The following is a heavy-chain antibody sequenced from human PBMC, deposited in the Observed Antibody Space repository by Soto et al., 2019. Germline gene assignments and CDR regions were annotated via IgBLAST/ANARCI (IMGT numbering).Heavy chain of an antibody. J-gene: IGHJ4*02. V-gene: IGHV3-20*04. CDR2: INWNGGST. D-gene: IGHD3-10*01. CDR3: ARPPRYYYGSGSYYTDY. Sequence: PGGSLRLSCAASGFTFDDYGMSWVRQAPGKGLEWVSGINWNGGSTGYADSVKGRFTISRDNAKNSLYLQMNSLRAEDTALYYCARPPRYYYGSGSYYTDYWGQGTLVTVSS. CDR1: GFTFDDYG.